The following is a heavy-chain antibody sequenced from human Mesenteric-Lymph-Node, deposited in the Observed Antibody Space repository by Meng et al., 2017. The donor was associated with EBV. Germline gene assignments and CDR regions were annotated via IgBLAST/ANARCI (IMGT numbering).Heavy chain of an antibody. CDR3: ARVWGGYSFGLSDY. CDR2: IIPMFGTA. J-gene: IGHJ4*02. V-gene: IGHV1-69*01. D-gene: IGHD5-18*01. CDR1: GGSFNPYP. Sequence: LVQSGAEVQKPGVSVKVSCKASGGSFNPYPITWVRQAPGQGLEWMGRIIPMFGTAKYAQNFQGRVTITADESTNTAYMELSSLRSDDTAVYYCARVWGGYSFGLSDYWGQGTLVTVSS.